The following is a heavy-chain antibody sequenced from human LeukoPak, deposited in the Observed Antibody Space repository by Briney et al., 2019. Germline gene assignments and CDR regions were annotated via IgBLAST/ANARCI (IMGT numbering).Heavy chain of an antibody. V-gene: IGHV3-7*03. D-gene: IGHD1-7*01. CDR1: GFTFSDTW. CDR3: ARVGWELRNLHFDP. CDR2: IKKDGSQK. J-gene: IGHJ5*02. Sequence: GGSLRLSCVGSGFTFSDTWMSWVRQAPGKGPEWVASIKKDGSQKYYVDSVKGRFTISRDNAQNSLYLQMNSLGVEDTAMYSCARVGWELRNLHFDPWGQGTLDTVSS.